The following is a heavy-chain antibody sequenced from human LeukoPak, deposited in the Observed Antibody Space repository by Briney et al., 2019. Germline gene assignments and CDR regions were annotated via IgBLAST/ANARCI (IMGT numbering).Heavy chain of an antibody. CDR2: INPNSGGT. V-gene: IGHV1-2*06. D-gene: IGHD1-26*01. J-gene: IGHJ4*02. CDR1: GYTFTGYY. Sequence: ASVKVSCKASGYTFTGYYMHWVRQAPGQGLEWMGRINPNSGGTNYAQEFQGRVTMTRDTSISTAYMELSRLRSDDTAVYYCARGIVGATSYFDYWGQGTLVTVSS. CDR3: ARGIVGATSYFDY.